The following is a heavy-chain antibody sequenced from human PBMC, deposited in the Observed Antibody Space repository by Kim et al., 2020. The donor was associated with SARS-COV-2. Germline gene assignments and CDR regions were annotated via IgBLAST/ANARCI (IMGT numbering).Heavy chain of an antibody. D-gene: IGHD2-21*02. V-gene: IGHV3-11*05. Sequence: YADSVKGRFTISRDNAKNSLYLQMNSLRAEDTAVYYCARVGVVVTATPDYWGQGTLVTVSS. J-gene: IGHJ4*02. CDR3: ARVGVVVTATPDY.